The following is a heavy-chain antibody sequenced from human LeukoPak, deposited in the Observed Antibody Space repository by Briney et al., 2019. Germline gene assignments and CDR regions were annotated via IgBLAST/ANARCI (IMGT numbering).Heavy chain of an antibody. Sequence: SETLSLTCAVSGGSFSGHYWSWIRQPPGKGLEWIGEINHSGNTKYNPSLKSRVTISVDTSKNQFSLKLRSVTAADTAVYYCARGSGSYGYKSWYYYGMDVWGQGTTVTVSS. J-gene: IGHJ6*02. D-gene: IGHD5-18*01. CDR1: GGSFSGHY. V-gene: IGHV4-34*01. CDR2: INHSGNT. CDR3: ARGSGSYGYKSWYYYGMDV.